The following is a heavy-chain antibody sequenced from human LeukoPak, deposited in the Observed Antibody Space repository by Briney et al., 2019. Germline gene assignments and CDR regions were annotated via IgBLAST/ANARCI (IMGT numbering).Heavy chain of an antibody. Sequence: GTLRLSCAASGFTFSSYGMSWVRQAPGKGLEWVSSIDSSGGYMFYADSVKGRFIISRDNAKDSLYLQMNSLRVEDTAVYYCLRGDRRDYWGQGTLVTVSS. CDR3: LRGDRRDY. CDR1: GFTFSSYG. J-gene: IGHJ4*02. CDR2: IDSSGGYM. V-gene: IGHV3-21*06.